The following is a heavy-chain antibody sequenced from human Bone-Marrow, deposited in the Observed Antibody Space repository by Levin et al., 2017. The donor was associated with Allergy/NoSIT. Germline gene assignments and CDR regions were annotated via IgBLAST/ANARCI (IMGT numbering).Heavy chain of an antibody. CDR3: ARGPWFRNYYDSSGYSLEYFQH. Sequence: SQTLSLTCAVYGGSFSGYYWSWIRQPPGKGLEWIGEINHSGSTNYNPSLKSRVTISVDTSKNQFSLKLSSVTAADTAVYYCARGPWFRNYYDSSGYSLEYFQHWGQGTLVTVSS. CDR2: INHSGST. CDR1: GGSFSGYY. J-gene: IGHJ1*01. D-gene: IGHD3-22*01. V-gene: IGHV4-34*01.